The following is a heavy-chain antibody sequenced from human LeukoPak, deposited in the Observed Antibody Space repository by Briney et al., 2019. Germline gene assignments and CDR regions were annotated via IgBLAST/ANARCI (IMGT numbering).Heavy chain of an antibody. CDR2: ISAYNGNT. V-gene: IGHV1-18*01. D-gene: IGHD2-2*01. J-gene: IGHJ6*03. Sequence: ASVKVSCKASGYTLTSYGISWVRQAPGQGLEWMGWISAYNGNTRYVQKLQGRVTMTTDSSTSTAYMELRSLRSDDTAVYYCARGPIIDIVVIPAAADYYHMDVWGKGTTVTVSS. CDR3: ARGPIIDIVVIPAAADYYHMDV. CDR1: GYTLTSYG.